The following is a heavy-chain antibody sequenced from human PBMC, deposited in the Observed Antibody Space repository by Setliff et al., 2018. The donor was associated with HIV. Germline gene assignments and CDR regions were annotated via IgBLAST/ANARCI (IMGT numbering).Heavy chain of an antibody. CDR2: ISASGSS. Sequence: SETLSLTCTVSGPPIGIGSYYWTWIRQPAGRGLEWIGHISASGSSKFNPTLQSRVTLSVDPSNNQLSLNLTSVTAADTAVYYCARHWLKPIQELQQLPLLDYFDYWGQGTLVTVSS. J-gene: IGHJ4*02. V-gene: IGHV4-61*09. D-gene: IGHD6-13*01. CDR3: ARHWLKPIQELQQLPLLDYFDY. CDR1: GPPIGIGSYY.